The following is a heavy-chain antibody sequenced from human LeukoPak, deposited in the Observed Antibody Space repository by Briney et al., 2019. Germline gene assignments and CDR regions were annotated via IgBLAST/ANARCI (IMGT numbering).Heavy chain of an antibody. CDR2: ISGSGGST. J-gene: IGHJ3*02. CDR3: ARGSWEFMKQLRAFDI. CDR1: GFTFSSYA. V-gene: IGHV3-23*01. Sequence: GGSLRLSCAASGFTFSSYAMSWVRQAPRKGLEWVSAISGSGGSTYYADSVKGRFTISRDNSKNTLYLQMNSLRAEDTAVYYCARGSWEFMKQLRAFDIWGQGTMVTVSS. D-gene: IGHD1-26*01.